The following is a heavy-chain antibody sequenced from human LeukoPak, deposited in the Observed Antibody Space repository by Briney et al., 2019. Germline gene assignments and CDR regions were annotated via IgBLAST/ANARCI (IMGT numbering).Heavy chain of an antibody. CDR1: GFTFSSYS. CDR3: ARALGGAGSYYNRGYYFDY. D-gene: IGHD3-10*01. CDR2: ISTSSSYI. J-gene: IGHJ4*02. Sequence: PGGSLRLSCAASGFTFSSYSMNWVRQAPGKGLEWVSSISTSSSYIHYADSVKGRFTISRDNAKNSLHLQMNSLRAEDTAVYYCARALGGAGSYYNRGYYFDYWGQGTLVTVSS. V-gene: IGHV3-21*01.